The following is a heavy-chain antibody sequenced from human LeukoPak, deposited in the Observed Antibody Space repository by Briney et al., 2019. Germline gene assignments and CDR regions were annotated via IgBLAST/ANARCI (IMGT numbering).Heavy chain of an antibody. CDR3: ARDTIFGVVIIGGYFDY. CDR1: GGSISSSSYY. J-gene: IGHJ4*02. CDR2: IYYSGST. Sequence: SETLSLTCTVSGGSISSSSYYWGWIRQPPGKGLEWIGSIYYSGSTYYNPPLKSRVTISVDTSKNQFSLKLSSVTAADTAVYYCARDTIFGVVIIGGYFDYWGQGTLVTVSS. D-gene: IGHD3-3*01. V-gene: IGHV4-39*07.